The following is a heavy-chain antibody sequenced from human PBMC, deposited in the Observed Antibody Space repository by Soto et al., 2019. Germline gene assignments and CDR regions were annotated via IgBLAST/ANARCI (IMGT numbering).Heavy chain of an antibody. D-gene: IGHD1-26*01. Sequence: SETLSLTCTVSAGSISSYYWSCIRQPPGKGLEWIGYIYYSGSTNYNPCLKSRVTISVATSKNQFSLKLSSVTAADTAVYYCARERRDGKSFGYWGQGTLVTVSS. J-gene: IGHJ4*02. CDR3: ARERRDGKSFGY. V-gene: IGHV4-59*01. CDR1: AGSISSYY. CDR2: IYYSGST.